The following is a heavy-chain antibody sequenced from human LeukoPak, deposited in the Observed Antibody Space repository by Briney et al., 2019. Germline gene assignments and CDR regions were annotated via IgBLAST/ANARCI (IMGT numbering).Heavy chain of an antibody. V-gene: IGHV4-34*01. CDR1: GGSFSGYY. Sequence: SETLSLTCVVNGGSFSGYYWSWIRQPPGKGLEWIGEITHSGSTNYNPSLKSRVTISVEKSKNHFALKLTSVTAADTAVYYCARGLRFGTSWFGPWGQGTLVTISS. CDR2: ITHSGST. CDR3: ARGLRFGTSWFGP. D-gene: IGHD3-10*01. J-gene: IGHJ5*02.